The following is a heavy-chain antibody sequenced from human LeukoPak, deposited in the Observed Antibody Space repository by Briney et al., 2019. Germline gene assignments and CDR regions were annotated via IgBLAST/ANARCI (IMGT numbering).Heavy chain of an antibody. CDR1: GFNFRNYA. D-gene: IGHD3-22*01. Sequence: GGSLRLSCAASGFNFRNYAMNWVRQAPGKGLEWVSAVTGSGGTTYYADSVKGRFTISRDSSINTLYLQMNSLRAEDTAVYYCTRTFYLDSSSYFYFWGLGTLVTVSS. CDR3: TRTFYLDSSSYFYF. V-gene: IGHV3-23*01. J-gene: IGHJ4*02. CDR2: VTGSGGTT.